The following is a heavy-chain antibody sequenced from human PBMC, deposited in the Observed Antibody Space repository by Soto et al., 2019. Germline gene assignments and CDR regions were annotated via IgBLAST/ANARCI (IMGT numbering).Heavy chain of an antibody. CDR1: GYTFTSYY. CDR2: INPSGGST. Sequence: GASVKVSCKASGYTFTSYYMHWVRQAPGQGLEWVGIINPSGGSTSYAQKFQGRVTMTRDTSTSTVYMELSSLRSEDTAVYYCARDSGPGGSGSYLFSHFDYWGQGTLVTVSS. CDR3: ARDSGPGGSGSYLFSHFDY. J-gene: IGHJ4*02. V-gene: IGHV1-46*01. D-gene: IGHD3-10*01.